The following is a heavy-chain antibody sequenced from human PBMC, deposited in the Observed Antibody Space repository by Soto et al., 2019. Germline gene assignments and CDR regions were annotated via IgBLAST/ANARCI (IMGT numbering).Heavy chain of an antibody. Sequence: QVQLVQSGAEVKKPGSSVKVSCKASGGTFSSYAISWVRQAPGQGLEWMGGIIPIFGTANYAQKFQGRVTITADASTTKAYMELSSLRSEDKAVYYCARRKSNLQFEGYYYYYGMDVGGQGTTVTVSS. CDR2: IIPIFGTA. CDR1: GGTFSSYA. CDR3: ARRKSNLQFEGYYYYYGMDV. V-gene: IGHV1-69*01. D-gene: IGHD4-4*01. J-gene: IGHJ6*02.